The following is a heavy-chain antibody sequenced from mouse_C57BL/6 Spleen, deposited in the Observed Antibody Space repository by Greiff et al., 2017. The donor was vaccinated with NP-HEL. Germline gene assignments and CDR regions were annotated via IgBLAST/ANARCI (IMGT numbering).Heavy chain of an antibody. Sequence: EVKLVESGGGLVKPGGSLKLSCAASGFTFSSYAMSWVRQTPEKRLEWVATISDGGSYTYYPDNVKGRFTISRDNAKNNLYLQMSHLKSEDTAMYYCARDQDSNYEAMDYWGQGTSVTVSS. J-gene: IGHJ4*01. CDR1: GFTFSSYA. CDR3: ARDQDSNYEAMDY. V-gene: IGHV5-4*01. CDR2: ISDGGSYT. D-gene: IGHD2-5*01.